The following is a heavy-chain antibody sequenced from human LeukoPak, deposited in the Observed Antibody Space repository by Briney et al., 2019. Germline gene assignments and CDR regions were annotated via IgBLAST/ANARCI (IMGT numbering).Heavy chain of an antibody. CDR2: ISVSGNT. CDR1: IDSFSPYY. J-gene: IGHJ4*02. D-gene: IGHD6-19*01. CDR3: AREPLDNGWHFDH. Sequence: SETLSLTCTVSIDSFSPYYWSWIRQPAGKPLEWIGRISVSGNTNYNRSFRSRGTMSVDSSKNQFSLRLTSVTAADTALYYCAREPLDNGWHFDHWGQGVLVTVSS. V-gene: IGHV4-4*07.